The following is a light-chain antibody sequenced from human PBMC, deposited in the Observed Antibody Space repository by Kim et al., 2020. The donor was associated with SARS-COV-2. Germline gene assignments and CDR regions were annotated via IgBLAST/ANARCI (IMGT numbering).Light chain of an antibody. CDR2: EDN. J-gene: IGLJ3*02. V-gene: IGLV6-57*01. CDR3: QSHDASYQV. CDR1: SGSIASNH. Sequence: GKTVTISCTRSSGSIASNHVQWYQQRPGSSPTTLIYEDNQRPSGVPDRFSGSIDSSSNSASLTISGLKIEDEADYYCQSHDASYQVFGGGTQLTVL.